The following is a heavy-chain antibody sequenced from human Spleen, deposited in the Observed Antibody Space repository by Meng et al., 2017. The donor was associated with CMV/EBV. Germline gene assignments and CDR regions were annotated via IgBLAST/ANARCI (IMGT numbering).Heavy chain of an antibody. CDR2: IIPIVGRV. J-gene: IGHJ4*02. Sequence: SVKVSCKASGGTLSSYTITWVRHAPGQGLEWMGRIIPIVGRVDYAQKFQGRVTFTADKPTSTAYMELRSLRSEDTAVYYCARAEGELIDFWGQGTLVTVSS. CDR3: ARAEGELIDF. CDR1: GGTLSSYT. D-gene: IGHD1-26*01. V-gene: IGHV1-69*08.